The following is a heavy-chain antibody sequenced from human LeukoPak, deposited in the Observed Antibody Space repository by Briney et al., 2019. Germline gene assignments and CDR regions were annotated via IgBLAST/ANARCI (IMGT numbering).Heavy chain of an antibody. V-gene: IGHV4-39*07. J-gene: IGHJ3*02. CDR1: GGSISSSSYY. D-gene: IGHD4-11*01. CDR3: ARDSRSYTPPNAFDI. CDR2: IYYSGST. Sequence: PSETLSPTCTVSGGSISSSSYYWGWIRQPPGKGLEWIGSIYYSGSTYYNPSLKSRVTISVDTSKNQFSLKLSSVTAADTAVYYCARDSRSYTPPNAFDIWGQGTMVTVSS.